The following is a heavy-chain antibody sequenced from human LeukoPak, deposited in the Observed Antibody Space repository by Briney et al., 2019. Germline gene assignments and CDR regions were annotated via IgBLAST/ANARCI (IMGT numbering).Heavy chain of an antibody. J-gene: IGHJ6*02. V-gene: IGHV4-4*02. Sequence: SGTLSLTCAVSGGSISSSNWWSWVRQPPGRGLEWIGEIYHSGSTNHNPSLKSRVTISVDRSKNQFSLKLSSVTAADTTVYYCARDSLWELHYYYYGMDVWGQGTTVTVSS. CDR2: IYHSGST. D-gene: IGHD1-26*01. CDR3: ARDSLWELHYYYYGMDV. CDR1: GGSISSSNW.